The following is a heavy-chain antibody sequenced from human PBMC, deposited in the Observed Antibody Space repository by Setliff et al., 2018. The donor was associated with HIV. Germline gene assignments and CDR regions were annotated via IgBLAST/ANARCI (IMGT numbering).Heavy chain of an antibody. CDR3: SSPGPGHGYSYGYFDY. V-gene: IGHV3-53*01. J-gene: IGHJ4*02. Sequence: GGSLRLSCAASGFTVSSNYVSWVRQAPGKGLEWVSIIYSGGSTYYADSVKGRFTISRDNSKNTLYLQMNSLRAEDTAVYYCSSPGPGHGYSYGYFDYWGQGTLVTVSS. CDR2: IYSGGST. D-gene: IGHD5-18*01. CDR1: GFTVSSNY.